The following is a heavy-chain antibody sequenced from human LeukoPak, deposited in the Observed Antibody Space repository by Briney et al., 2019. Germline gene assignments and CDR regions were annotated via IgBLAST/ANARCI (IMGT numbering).Heavy chain of an antibody. Sequence: GGSLRLSCAASGFTFSSYAMSWVRQAPGKGLEWVSAISGSGGSTYYADSVKGRFTISRDNSKNTLYLQMNSLRAEDTAVYYCAKNPLRVVVPAATNYYMDVWGKGATVTVSS. CDR1: GFTFSSYA. CDR2: ISGSGGST. V-gene: IGHV3-23*01. D-gene: IGHD2-2*01. CDR3: AKNPLRVVVPAATNYYMDV. J-gene: IGHJ6*03.